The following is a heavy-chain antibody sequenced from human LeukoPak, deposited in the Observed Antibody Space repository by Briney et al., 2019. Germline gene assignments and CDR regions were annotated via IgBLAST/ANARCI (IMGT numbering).Heavy chain of an antibody. V-gene: IGHV3-48*03. D-gene: IGHD3-10*02. CDR1: GSTFSSYE. Sequence: PTGGSLRLSCAASGSTFSSYEMNWVRQAPGKGLEWVSYISSSGSTIYYADSVKGRFTISRDNAKNSLYLQMNSLRAEDTAVYYCAELGITMIGGVWGKGTTVTISS. CDR3: AELGITMIGGV. CDR2: ISSSGSTI. J-gene: IGHJ6*04.